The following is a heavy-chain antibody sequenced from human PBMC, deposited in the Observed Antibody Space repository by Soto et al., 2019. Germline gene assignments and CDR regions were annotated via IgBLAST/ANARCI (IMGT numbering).Heavy chain of an antibody. CDR3: AHGSGWLFDF. CDR1: GFSLTSNAVG. Sequence: QITLKESGPTLVKPTQTLTLTCTFSGFSLTSNAVGVGWFRQPPGKALEWLALIYWDDDNHYTPSLKSRLTFTKHTSTNQVVLIMTNMDPVDTATYYCAHGSGWLFDFWGQGTLVTVSS. J-gene: IGHJ4*02. CDR2: IYWDDDN. V-gene: IGHV2-5*02. D-gene: IGHD6-19*01.